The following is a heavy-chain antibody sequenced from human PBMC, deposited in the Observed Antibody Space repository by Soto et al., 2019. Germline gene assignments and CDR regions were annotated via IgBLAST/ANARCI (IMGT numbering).Heavy chain of an antibody. CDR1: GFTFSYYD. D-gene: IGHD2-2*01. CDR2: IGTAGDT. V-gene: IGHV3-13*01. Sequence: PGGSLRLSCAASGFTFSYYDMHWVRQVTGKGLEWVSGIGTAGDTNYPDSVKGRFTISRDDAGNSLYLQMNSLRAGDTAVYYCVRGCSSTTCYFNWGQGTLVTVSS. CDR3: VRGCSSTTCYFN. J-gene: IGHJ4*02.